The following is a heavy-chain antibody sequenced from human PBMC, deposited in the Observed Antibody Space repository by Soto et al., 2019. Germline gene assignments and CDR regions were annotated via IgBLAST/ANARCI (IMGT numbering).Heavy chain of an antibody. CDR3: ARVPASIAARPFDY. J-gene: IGHJ4*02. Sequence: ASLKVSCKASGYTFTSYGISWVRQAPGQGLEWMGWISAYNGNTNYAQKLQGRVTMTTDTSTSTAYMELRSLRSDDTAVYYCARVPASIAARPFDYWGQGTLVTVSS. CDR1: GYTFTSYG. V-gene: IGHV1-18*01. D-gene: IGHD6-6*01. CDR2: ISAYNGNT.